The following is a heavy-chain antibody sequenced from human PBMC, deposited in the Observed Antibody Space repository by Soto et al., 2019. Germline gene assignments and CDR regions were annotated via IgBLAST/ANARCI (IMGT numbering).Heavy chain of an antibody. V-gene: IGHV1-2*02. Sequence: VASVKVSCKASGYTFTGYYMHWVRQAPGQGLEWMGWINPNSGGTNYAQKFQGRVTMTRDTSISTAYMELSRLRSDDTAVYYCARIKTPGIAAAGSHGMDVWGQGTTVTVS. CDR2: INPNSGGT. CDR3: ARIKTPGIAAAGSHGMDV. J-gene: IGHJ6*02. D-gene: IGHD6-13*01. CDR1: GYTFTGYY.